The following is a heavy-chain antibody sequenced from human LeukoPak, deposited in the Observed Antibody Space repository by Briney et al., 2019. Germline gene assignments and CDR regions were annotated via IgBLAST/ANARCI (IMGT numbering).Heavy chain of an antibody. V-gene: IGHV3-7*03. Sequence: GGSLRLSCAASGFNFNNYWMSWVRQASGKGLECVANINQDGSEKHYVDSVKGRFTISRDNAKNSLYLQMNSLRAEDTAVYYCARGRSSWYNPDAFDIWGQGTMVTVSS. D-gene: IGHD6-13*01. CDR2: INQDGSEK. CDR1: GFNFNNYW. CDR3: ARGRSSWYNPDAFDI. J-gene: IGHJ3*02.